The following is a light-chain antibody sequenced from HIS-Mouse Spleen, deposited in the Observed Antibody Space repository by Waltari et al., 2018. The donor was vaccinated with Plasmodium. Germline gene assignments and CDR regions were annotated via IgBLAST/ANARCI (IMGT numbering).Light chain of an antibody. CDR1: HSVSSSY. V-gene: IGKV3-20*01. J-gene: IGKJ2*01. Sequence: VLTQSPGTLSLSPGERATLSCRASHSVSSSYLAWYQQKPGQAARLLIYGASSRATGIPDRFSGSGSGTDFTLTISRLEPEDFAVYYCQQYGSYPYTFGEGTKVEIK. CDR3: QQYGSYPYT. CDR2: GAS.